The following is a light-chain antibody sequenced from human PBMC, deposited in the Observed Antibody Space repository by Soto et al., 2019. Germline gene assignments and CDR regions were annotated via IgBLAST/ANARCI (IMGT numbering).Light chain of an antibody. CDR2: GAS. J-gene: IGKJ2*01. V-gene: IGKV3-15*01. Sequence: EVELTQSPVTLSVSGGARATLSCRSSQTISTHLAWYQQKPGQAPRLLIYGASTRATAVPARFSGSGSGTDFTLTISRVRSEDAAVYYCQQFDSWPPITFGQGTKLEIK. CDR1: QTISTH. CDR3: QQFDSWPPIT.